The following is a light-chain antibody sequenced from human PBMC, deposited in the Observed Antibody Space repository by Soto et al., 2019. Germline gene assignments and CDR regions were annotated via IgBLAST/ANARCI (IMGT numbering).Light chain of an antibody. Sequence: DIQITHSPSALSASVGDRVTITFRATKIINTYVNWYQQKPGKAPKLLIYSASSLQSGFPSRFSGSGSGTDFALTISSLQPEDFATYYCQKSYSTPWTFGQGTKVDIK. V-gene: IGKV1-39*01. J-gene: IGKJ1*01. CDR1: KIINTY. CDR3: QKSYSTPWT. CDR2: SAS.